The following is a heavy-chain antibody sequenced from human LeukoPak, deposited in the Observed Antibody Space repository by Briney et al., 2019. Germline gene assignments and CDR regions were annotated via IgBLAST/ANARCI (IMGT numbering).Heavy chain of an antibody. CDR1: GYSFSSYW. CDR2: IYPGDSDT. V-gene: IGHV5-51*01. Sequence: GESLKISCQGSGYSFSSYWIAWVRQMPGKGVEWMGIIYPGDSDTTYSPSFQGQVTISADKSISTAYLQWSSLKASDTAMYYCARAGYSSGWFVPFDLWGQGTLVTVSS. CDR3: ARAGYSSGWFVPFDL. D-gene: IGHD6-19*01. J-gene: IGHJ4*02.